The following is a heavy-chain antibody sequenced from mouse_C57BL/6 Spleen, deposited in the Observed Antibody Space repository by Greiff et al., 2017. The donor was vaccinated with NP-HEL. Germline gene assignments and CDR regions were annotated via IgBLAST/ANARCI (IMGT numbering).Heavy chain of an antibody. CDR3: ARPSNYYGNYEFAY. CDR2: IHPNSGST. D-gene: IGHD2-1*01. CDR1: GYTFTSYW. J-gene: IGHJ3*01. V-gene: IGHV1-64*01. Sequence: QVQLQQPGAELVKPGASVKLSCKASGYTFTSYWMHWVKQRPGQGLEWIGMIHPNSGSTNYNEKFKSKATLTVDKSSSTAYMQLSSLTSEDSAVYYCARPSNYYGNYEFAYWGQGTLVTVSA.